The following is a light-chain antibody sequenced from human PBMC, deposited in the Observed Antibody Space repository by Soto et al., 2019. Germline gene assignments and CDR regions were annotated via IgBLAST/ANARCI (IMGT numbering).Light chain of an antibody. CDR1: QSISSY. CDR3: QQSYSPPT. V-gene: IGKV1-39*01. J-gene: IGKJ1*01. CDR2: AAS. Sequence: DSQVCRSRSSPSPSVEDRVTITCRASQSISSYLNWYQQKPGKAPKLLIYAASSLQSGVPSRFSGSGSGTDFTLTISSQQPEDFATYFWQQSYSPPTFGQGTKVDIK.